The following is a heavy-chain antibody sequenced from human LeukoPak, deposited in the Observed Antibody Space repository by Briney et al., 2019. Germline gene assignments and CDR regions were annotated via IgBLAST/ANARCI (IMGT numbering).Heavy chain of an antibody. CDR2: ITSDRRTI. Sequence: GGSPRLSCAASGFTFSIYSMNWVRQAPGKGLEWVSYITSDRRTISYADPVKGRFTISRDNDKRLLYLQIDSLRAGDTAIYYCARSTSGTFDYWGQGMLVTVSS. CDR3: ARSTSGTFDY. J-gene: IGHJ4*02. CDR1: GFTFSIYS. D-gene: IGHD6-13*01. V-gene: IGHV3-48*01.